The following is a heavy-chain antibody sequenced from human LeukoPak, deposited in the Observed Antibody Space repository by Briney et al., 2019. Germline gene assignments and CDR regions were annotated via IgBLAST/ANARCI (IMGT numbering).Heavy chain of an antibody. V-gene: IGHV3-21*01. Sequence: NPGGSLRLSCAASGFPFNTYSMNWVRQAPGKGLEWVSSISSGSDYIYYADSVKGRFTISRDNAKSSVHLQMSSLRAEDTAVYYCSGSYSYYYAMHVWDQGTTVTVSS. CDR1: GFPFNTYS. J-gene: IGHJ6*02. CDR3: SGSYSYYYAMHV. CDR2: ISSGSDYI.